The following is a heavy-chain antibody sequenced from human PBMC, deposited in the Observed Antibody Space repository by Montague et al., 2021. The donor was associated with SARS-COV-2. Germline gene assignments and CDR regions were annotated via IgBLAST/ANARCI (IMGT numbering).Heavy chain of an antibody. CDR3: ARHPTGYPNWFDS. Sequence: SETLSLTCTVSGDSISTSYWAWIRQPPGKGLEWIGYIYYSGRTSYNPSLKSRVTISVDTSKNQVSLNLSSVTAADTAVYFCARHPTGYPNWFDSWGQGTSVIVSS. J-gene: IGHJ5*01. CDR1: GDSISTSY. D-gene: IGHD3-9*01. V-gene: IGHV4-59*08. CDR2: IYYSGRT.